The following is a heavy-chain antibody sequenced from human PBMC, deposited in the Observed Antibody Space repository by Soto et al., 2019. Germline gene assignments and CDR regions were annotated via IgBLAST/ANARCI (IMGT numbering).Heavy chain of an antibody. D-gene: IGHD3-10*01. CDR1: GFSLSTSGMC. CDR2: IDWDDDK. V-gene: IGHV2-70*13. Sequence: GSGPTLVNPTQTLTLTCTFSGFSLSTSGMCVSWIRQPPGKALEWLALIDWDDDKYYSTSLKTRLTISKDTSKNQVVLTMTNFDPVDTAMYYCARVVLHLYYYGMDVWGKGTTVTVSS. J-gene: IGHJ6*04. CDR3: ARVVLHLYYYGMDV.